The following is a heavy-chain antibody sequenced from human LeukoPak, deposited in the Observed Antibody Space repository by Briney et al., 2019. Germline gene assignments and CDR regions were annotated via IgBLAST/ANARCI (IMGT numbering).Heavy chain of an antibody. J-gene: IGHJ6*03. D-gene: IGHD3-22*01. CDR3: ARAHGYYDSSGYYHYYYMDV. CDR2: ISAYNGNT. Sequence: ASVKVSCKASGYTFTSYGISWVRQAPGQGLEWMGWISAYNGNTNYAQKLQGRVTMTTDTSTSTAYMELRSLRSDDTAVYYCARAHGYYDSSGYYHYYYMDVWGKGTTVTVSS. CDR1: GYTFTSYG. V-gene: IGHV1-18*01.